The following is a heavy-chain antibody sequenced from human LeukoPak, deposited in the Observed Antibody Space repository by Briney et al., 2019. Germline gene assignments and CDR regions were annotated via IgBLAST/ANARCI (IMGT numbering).Heavy chain of an antibody. V-gene: IGHV4-39*07. D-gene: IGHD3-10*01. CDR2: INHSEST. J-gene: IGHJ3*02. CDR3: ARDPSGAFDI. CDR1: GGSISNGDYY. Sequence: PSETLSLTCTVSGGSISNGDYYWGWIRQPPGKGLEWIGEINHSESTNYNPSLKSRVTISLDMSKNQFSLKLSPVTAADTAVYYCARDPSGAFDIWGQGTMVTVSS.